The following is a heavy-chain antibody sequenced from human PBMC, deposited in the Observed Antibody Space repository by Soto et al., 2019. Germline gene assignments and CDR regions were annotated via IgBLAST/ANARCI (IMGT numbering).Heavy chain of an antibody. J-gene: IGHJ4*02. CDR1: GFIFSTYW. Sequence: GGLLRLSCAASGFIFSTYWMSLVRQAPGKGLEWVANIMQDGSERYYVDSVKGRFTISRDNAKNSLYLQMNSLRGDDTAVYYCARSTGWYPDYWGQGTLVTVSS. V-gene: IGHV3-7*01. CDR2: IMQDGSER. CDR3: ARSTGWYPDY. D-gene: IGHD6-19*01.